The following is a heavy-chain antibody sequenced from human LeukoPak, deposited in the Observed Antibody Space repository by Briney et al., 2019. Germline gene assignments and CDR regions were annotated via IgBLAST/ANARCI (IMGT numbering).Heavy chain of an antibody. Sequence: ASVKVSCKASGYTFTSYGISWVRQAPGQGLEWMGWISAYNGNTNYAQKLQGRVTMTTDTSTSTAYMELRSLSSDDTAVYYCAGDSSVTTAPDYWGQGTLVTVSS. CDR2: ISAYNGNT. CDR3: AGDSSVTTAPDY. J-gene: IGHJ4*02. V-gene: IGHV1-18*01. D-gene: IGHD4-17*01. CDR1: GYTFTSYG.